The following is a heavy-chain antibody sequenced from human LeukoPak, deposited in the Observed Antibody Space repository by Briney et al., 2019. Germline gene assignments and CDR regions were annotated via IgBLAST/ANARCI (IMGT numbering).Heavy chain of an antibody. CDR2: ISAYNGNT. J-gene: IGHJ5*02. V-gene: IGHV1-18*01. CDR1: GYTFTSYG. Sequence: ASVKVSCKASGYTFTSYGISWVRQAPGQGLEWIGWISAYNGNTNYAQKLQGRVTMTTDTSTSTAYMELRSLRSDDTAVYYCARVEAVGYYYDSSGKFDPWGQGTLVTVSS. D-gene: IGHD3-22*01. CDR3: ARVEAVGYYYDSSGKFDP.